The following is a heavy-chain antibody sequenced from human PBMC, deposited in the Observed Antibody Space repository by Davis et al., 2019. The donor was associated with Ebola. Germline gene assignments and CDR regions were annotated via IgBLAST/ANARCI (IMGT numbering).Heavy chain of an antibody. CDR2: IKQDGSEK. D-gene: IGHD3-22*01. CDR1: GFTFSSYW. Sequence: GESLKISCAASGFTFSSYWMSWVRQAPGKGLEWVANIKQDGSEKYYVDSVKGRFTISRDNAKNSLYLQMNSLRAEDTAVYYCARSSAARGYYYYGMDVWGQGTTVTVSS. V-gene: IGHV3-7*01. CDR3: ARSSAARGYYYYGMDV. J-gene: IGHJ6*02.